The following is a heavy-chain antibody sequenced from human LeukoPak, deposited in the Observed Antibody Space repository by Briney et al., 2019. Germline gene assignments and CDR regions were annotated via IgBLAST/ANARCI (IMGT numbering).Heavy chain of an antibody. CDR3: AKDQSLRYFDWLLSRGWFDP. Sequence: GGSLRLSCAASGFTFSSYGMTWVRQAPGMGLEWVSALTYSGGSTYYAASVKGRFTISRDNSKNTLHLQMNSLRAEDTAVYYCAKDQSLRYFDWLLSRGWFDPWGQGTLVTVSS. J-gene: IGHJ5*02. CDR1: GFTFSSYG. CDR2: LTYSGGST. D-gene: IGHD3-9*01. V-gene: IGHV3-23*01.